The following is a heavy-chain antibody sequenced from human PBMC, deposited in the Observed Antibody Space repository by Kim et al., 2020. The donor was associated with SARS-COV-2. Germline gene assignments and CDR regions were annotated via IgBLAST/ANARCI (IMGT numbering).Heavy chain of an antibody. Sequence: SETLSLTCSVSGDSISSYYWSWIRQAPGKGLEWIGYVYWTGSTNYNPSLKSRVTISEDISKNQLSLQLSSVTAADTAIYYCAGSRGWLLVFDYWGQGALITVSS. D-gene: IGHD3-22*01. CDR2: VYWTGST. CDR3: AGSRGWLLVFDY. J-gene: IGHJ4*02. CDR1: GDSISSYY. V-gene: IGHV4-59*01.